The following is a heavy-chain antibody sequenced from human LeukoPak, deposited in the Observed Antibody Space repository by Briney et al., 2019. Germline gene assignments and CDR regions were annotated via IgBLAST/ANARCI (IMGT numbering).Heavy chain of an antibody. V-gene: IGHV3-30*04. J-gene: IGHJ6*02. Sequence: GGSLRLSCAASGFTFSSYAMHWVRQAPGKGLEWVAVISYDGSNKYYADSVKGRFTISRDNSKNTLYLQMNSLRAEDTAVYYCAKAGVADAYYYYSMDVWGQGTTVTVSS. D-gene: IGHD5-12*01. CDR1: GFTFSSYA. CDR2: ISYDGSNK. CDR3: AKAGVADAYYYYSMDV.